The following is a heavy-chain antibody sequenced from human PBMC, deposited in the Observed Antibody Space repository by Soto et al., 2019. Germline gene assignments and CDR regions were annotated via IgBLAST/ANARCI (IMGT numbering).Heavy chain of an antibody. CDR1: GGSISSSSYY. Sequence: SETLSLTCTVSGGSISSSSYYWGWIRQPPGKGLEWIGSIYYSGSTYYNPSLKSRVTISVDTSKNQFSLKLSSVTAADTAVYYCARNGLLFSRWGLYYFDYWGQGTLVTVSS. D-gene: IGHD2-21*02. CDR3: ARNGLLFSRWGLYYFDY. CDR2: IYYSGST. V-gene: IGHV4-39*01. J-gene: IGHJ4*02.